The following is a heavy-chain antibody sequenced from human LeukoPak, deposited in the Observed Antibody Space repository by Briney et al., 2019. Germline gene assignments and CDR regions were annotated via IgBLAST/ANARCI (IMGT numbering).Heavy chain of an antibody. CDR2: LNPNSGGT. CDR3: ASPYYYGSHWIDP. J-gene: IGHJ5*02. CDR1: GYTFTAHY. Sequence: ASVKVSCKVSGYTFTAHYIHWVRQAPGQGLEWMGWLNPNSGGTKYAQKFQVRVTITGDTSINTAYMELSGLTADDTALYYCASPYYYGSHWIDPWGQGTMVTVSS. D-gene: IGHD3-10*01. V-gene: IGHV1-2*02.